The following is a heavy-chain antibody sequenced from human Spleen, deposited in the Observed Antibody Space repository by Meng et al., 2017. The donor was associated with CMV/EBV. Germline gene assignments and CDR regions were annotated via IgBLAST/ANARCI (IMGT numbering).Heavy chain of an antibody. CDR3: ARGGYDRSGYYPPFDY. J-gene: IGHJ4*02. Sequence: GESLKISCAASGFTFSSYAMSWVRQAPGKGLEWVSAISGSGGSPDYADSVKGRFTISRDNAKKSLFLQMNSMRVEDTAFYYCARGGYDRSGYYPPFDYWGQGTLVTVSS. CDR1: GFTFSSYA. V-gene: IGHV3-23*01. D-gene: IGHD3-22*01. CDR2: ISGSGGSP.